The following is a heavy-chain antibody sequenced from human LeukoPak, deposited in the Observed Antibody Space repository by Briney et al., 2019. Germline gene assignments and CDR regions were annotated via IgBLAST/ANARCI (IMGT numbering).Heavy chain of an antibody. Sequence: GGPLRLSCTASGFTFSDYSMNWVRQAPGRGLEWVSYISSSSTTIFYADSVKGRFTISRDNAKNSLFLQMNGLRDEDTALDYCARERVIAAAGDGFDSWGQGTLVTVSS. CDR2: ISSSSTTI. V-gene: IGHV3-48*02. CDR1: GFTFSDYS. D-gene: IGHD2-21*01. J-gene: IGHJ4*02. CDR3: ARERVIAAAGDGFDS.